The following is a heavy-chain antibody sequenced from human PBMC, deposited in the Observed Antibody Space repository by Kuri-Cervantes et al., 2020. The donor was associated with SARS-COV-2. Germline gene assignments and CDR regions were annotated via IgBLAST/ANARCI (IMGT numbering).Heavy chain of an antibody. D-gene: IGHD3-3*01. V-gene: IGHV3-11*04. J-gene: IGHJ3*02. CDR1: GFIFSDYY. CDR2: IGPSGTTK. Sequence: GGSLRLSCTASGFIFSDYYMTWIRQAPGKGLEWVSNIGPSGTTKYYADSVKGRFTISRDNAKNSLYLQMSSLRAEDTAVYYCARDDGGRFFGKGAFDIWGQGTMVTVSS. CDR3: ARDDGGRFFGKGAFDI.